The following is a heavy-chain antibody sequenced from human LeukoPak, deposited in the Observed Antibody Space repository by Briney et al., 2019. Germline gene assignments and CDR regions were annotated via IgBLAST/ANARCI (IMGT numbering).Heavy chain of an antibody. J-gene: IGHJ4*02. CDR3: ARDRALAYYYGSGSYFY. D-gene: IGHD3-10*01. V-gene: IGHV1-18*01. CDR1: GYTFTSYG. Sequence: ASVKVSCKASGYTFTSYGISWVRQAPGQGLEWMGWISAYNGNTNYAQKLQGRVTMTTDTSTSTAYMERRSLRSDDTAVYYCARDRALAYYYGSGSYFYWGQGTLVTVSS. CDR2: ISAYNGNT.